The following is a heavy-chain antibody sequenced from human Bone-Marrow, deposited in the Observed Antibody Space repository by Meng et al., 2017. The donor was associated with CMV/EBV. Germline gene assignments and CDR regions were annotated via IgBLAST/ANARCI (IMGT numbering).Heavy chain of an antibody. CDR1: GYTFTGYG. V-gene: IGHV1-2*02. CDR3: ARVRVVIIKTYGMDV. J-gene: IGHJ6*02. D-gene: IGHD3-3*01. Sequence: ASVKVSCKASGYTFTGYGISWVRQAPGQGLEWMGWINPNSGGTNYAQKFQGRVTMTRDTSISTAYMELSRLRSDDTAVYYCARVRVVIIKTYGMDVWGQGTTVTVSS. CDR2: INPNSGGT.